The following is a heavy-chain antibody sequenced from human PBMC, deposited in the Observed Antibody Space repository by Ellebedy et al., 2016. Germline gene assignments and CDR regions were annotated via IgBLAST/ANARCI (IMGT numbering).Heavy chain of an antibody. CDR2: ISYDGSRK. V-gene: IGHV3-30*18. Sequence: GGSLRLXXAASGFTFSSYGMHWVRQAPGKGLEWVAVISYDGSRKYYADSVKGRFTISRDDSKDTLYLQMNSLRPEDTAVYYCAKDLSSRWCVDYWGQGTLVTVSS. D-gene: IGHD6-13*01. CDR1: GFTFSSYG. J-gene: IGHJ4*02. CDR3: AKDLSSRWCVDY.